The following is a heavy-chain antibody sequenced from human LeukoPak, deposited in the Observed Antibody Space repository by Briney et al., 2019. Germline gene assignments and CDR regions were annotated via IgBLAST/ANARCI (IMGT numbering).Heavy chain of an antibody. V-gene: IGHV4-61*02. J-gene: IGHJ5*02. Sequence: SETLSLTCTVSGGSISSGSYYWSWIRQPAGKGLEWIGRIYTSGSTNYNPSLKSRVTISADTSKNQFSLKLSSVTAADTAVYYCATTYYDFWSGYSLGWFDPWGQGTLVTVSS. CDR1: GGSISSGSYY. D-gene: IGHD3-3*01. CDR2: IYTSGST. CDR3: ATTYYDFWSGYSLGWFDP.